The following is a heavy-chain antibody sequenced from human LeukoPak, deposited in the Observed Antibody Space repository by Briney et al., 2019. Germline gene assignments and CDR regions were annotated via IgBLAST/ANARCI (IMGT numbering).Heavy chain of an antibody. D-gene: IGHD6-19*01. CDR3: ARDPGIAVAVDY. CDR1: GYTFTSYY. V-gene: IGHV1-46*01. Sequence: ASVKVSCKASGYTFTSYYMHWVRQAPGQGLEWMGIINPSGGSTSYAQKLQGRVTMTRDTSTSTVYMELSSLRSEDTAVYYCARDPGIAVAVDYWGQGTLVTVSS. J-gene: IGHJ4*02. CDR2: INPSGGST.